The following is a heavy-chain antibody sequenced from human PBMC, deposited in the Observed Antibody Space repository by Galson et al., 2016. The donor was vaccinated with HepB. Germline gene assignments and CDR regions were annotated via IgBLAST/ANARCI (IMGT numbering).Heavy chain of an antibody. CDR1: GLTVSSSH. J-gene: IGHJ6*02. V-gene: IGHV3-53*01. D-gene: IGHD6-19*01. Sequence: SLRLSCAASGLTVSSSHISWVRQAPGEGLEWVSTIHRDATTYYTDSVKGRFTMSRDNAKNTLYLQMNSLRAEDTAIYYCTREAIAVASTLYYYGVDVWGQGTTVIVSS. CDR3: TREAIAVASTLYYYGVDV. CDR2: IHRDATT.